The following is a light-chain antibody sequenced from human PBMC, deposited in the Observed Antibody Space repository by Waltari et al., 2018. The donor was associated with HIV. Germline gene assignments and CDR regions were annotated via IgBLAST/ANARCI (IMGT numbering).Light chain of an antibody. CDR3: GTWDNNLNIVI. CDR2: YNN. Sequence: QSVLTQPPSASGTPGQSVTISCSGSSSNIGSFFVSWYQQFPGTAPKLLISYNNKRPSGIPDRFSGSKSGTSATLDITGLQTGDEADYYCGTWDNNLNIVIFGGGTKLTVL. V-gene: IGLV1-51*01. J-gene: IGLJ2*01. CDR1: SSNIGSFF.